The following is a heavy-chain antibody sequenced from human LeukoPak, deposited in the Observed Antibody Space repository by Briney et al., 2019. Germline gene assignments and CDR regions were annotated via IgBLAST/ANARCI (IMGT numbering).Heavy chain of an antibody. V-gene: IGHV1-2*02. J-gene: IGHJ6*03. CDR2: INPNSGGT. Sequence: GASVKVSCKASGYTFTGYYMHWVRQAPGQGLEWMGWINPNSGGTNYAQKFQGRVTMTRDTSISTAYMELSRLRSDDTAVYYCATLGYCSSTSCSARYYYYMDVWGKGTTVTISS. CDR3: ATLGYCSSTSCSARYYYYMDV. D-gene: IGHD2-2*01. CDR1: GYTFTGYY.